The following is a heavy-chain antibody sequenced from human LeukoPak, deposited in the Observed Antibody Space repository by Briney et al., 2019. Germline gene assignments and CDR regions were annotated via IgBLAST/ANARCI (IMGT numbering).Heavy chain of an antibody. CDR3: ATRGAPGYYYGMDV. J-gene: IGHJ6*02. CDR1: GGSISSYY. Sequence: SETLSLTCTVSGGSISSYYWSWIRQPPGKGLEWIGYIYSSGSTNYNPSLKSRVTISVDTSKNQFSLKLSSVTAADTAVYYCATRGAPGYYYGMDVWGQGTTVTVSS. V-gene: IGHV4-4*09. D-gene: IGHD1-26*01. CDR2: IYSSGST.